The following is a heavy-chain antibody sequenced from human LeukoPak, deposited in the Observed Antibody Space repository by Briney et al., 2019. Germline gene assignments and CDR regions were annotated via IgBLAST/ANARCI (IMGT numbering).Heavy chain of an antibody. D-gene: IGHD2-21*02. Sequence: ASVKVSCKASGYTFTGYYMHWVRQAPGQGLEWMGRINPNSGGTNYAQKFQGRVTMTRDTSISTAYMELSRLRSDDTAVYYCAREAYCGGDCYSKGFDYWGQGTLVTVSS. V-gene: IGHV1-2*06. CDR3: AREAYCGGDCYSKGFDY. CDR2: INPNSGGT. CDR1: GYTFTGYY. J-gene: IGHJ4*02.